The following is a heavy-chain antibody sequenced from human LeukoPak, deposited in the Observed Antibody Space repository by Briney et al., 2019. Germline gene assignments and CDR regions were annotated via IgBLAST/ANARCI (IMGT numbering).Heavy chain of an antibody. Sequence: PGGSLRLSCAASGFTFSDYYMSWIRQAPGKGLEWVSYIGTSTTIRYYTDSVKGRFTISRDNAKNSLYLQMNSLRAEDTALYYCASLSAGTTNYWGQGTLVTVSS. CDR2: IGTSTTIR. CDR1: GFTFSDYY. V-gene: IGHV3-11*04. D-gene: IGHD1-7*01. J-gene: IGHJ4*02. CDR3: ASLSAGTTNY.